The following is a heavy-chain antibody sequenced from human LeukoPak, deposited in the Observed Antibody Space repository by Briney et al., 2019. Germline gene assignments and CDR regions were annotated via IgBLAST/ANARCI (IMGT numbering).Heavy chain of an antibody. V-gene: IGHV1-8*01. CDR3: ARDLSVGAAAGKSAFDI. D-gene: IGHD6-13*01. Sequence: ASVKVSCKASGYTFTSYDINWVRQSTGQGLEWMGWMNPNSGNTGYAQKFQGRVTITRNTSISTAYMELSSLRSEDTAVYYCARDLSVGAAAGKSAFDIWGQGTMVTVSS. J-gene: IGHJ3*02. CDR1: GYTFTSYD. CDR2: MNPNSGNT.